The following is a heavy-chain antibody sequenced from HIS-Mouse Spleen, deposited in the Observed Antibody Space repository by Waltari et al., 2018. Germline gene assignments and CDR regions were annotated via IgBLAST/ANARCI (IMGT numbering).Heavy chain of an antibody. CDR1: GGSISSSSYY. CDR3: AREIPYSSSWYDWYFDL. J-gene: IGHJ2*01. V-gene: IGHV4-39*07. Sequence: QLQLQESGPGLVKPSETLSLTCTVSGGSISSSSYYWGWIRQPPGKGLEWIGSIYYSGGPSYNPSPKSRVTISVDTSKNQFSLKLSSVTAADTAVYYCAREIPYSSSWYDWYFDLWGRGTLVTVSS. CDR2: IYYSGGP. D-gene: IGHD6-13*01.